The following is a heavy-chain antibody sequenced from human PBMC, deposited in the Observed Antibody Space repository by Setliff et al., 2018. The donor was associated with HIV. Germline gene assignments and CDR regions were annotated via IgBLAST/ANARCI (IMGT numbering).Heavy chain of an antibody. CDR2: IYTSGST. J-gene: IGHJ4*02. Sequence: PSETLSLTCTVSGGSISGHYWNWIRQPAGKGLEWIGRIYTSGSTNYNPSLEGRVTISVDTSKNQFSLKLSSVTAADTAVYYCARTPEDYDQYFFDRWGQGTLVTVSS. CDR3: ARTPEDYDQYFFDR. V-gene: IGHV4-4*07. CDR1: GGSISGHY. D-gene: IGHD3-22*01.